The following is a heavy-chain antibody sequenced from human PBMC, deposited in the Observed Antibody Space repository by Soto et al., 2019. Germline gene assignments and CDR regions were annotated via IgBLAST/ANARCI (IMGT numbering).Heavy chain of an antibody. CDR1: GFTFSSYA. CDR3: AKDGFCSGGSCYFPPHPYGMDV. J-gene: IGHJ6*02. V-gene: IGHV3-23*01. CDR2: IRGSGGST. Sequence: EVQLLESGGGLVQPGGSLRLSCAASGFTFSSYAMSWVRQAPGKGLEWVSAIRGSGGSTYYADSVKGRFTISRDNSKNTLYLQMNSLRAEDTAVYYCAKDGFCSGGSCYFPPHPYGMDVWGQGTTVTVSS. D-gene: IGHD2-15*01.